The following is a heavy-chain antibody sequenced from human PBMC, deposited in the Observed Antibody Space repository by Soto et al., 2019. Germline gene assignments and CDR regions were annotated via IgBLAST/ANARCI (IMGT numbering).Heavy chain of an antibody. CDR2: IKSKTVGGTT. D-gene: IGHD2-15*01. CDR1: GFTFSNAW. J-gene: IGHJ6*02. Sequence: GGSVRLSCAASGFTFSNAWMNWVRQAPEKEQKRVGRIKSKTVGGTTVYAAHVKGRFTIFRDDSKNTLYLQMNSLKSEDTAVYYCTTRDCSGGSCYWDYYGMDVWGQGTTVTVSS. CDR3: TTRDCSGGSCYWDYYGMDV. V-gene: IGHV3-15*07.